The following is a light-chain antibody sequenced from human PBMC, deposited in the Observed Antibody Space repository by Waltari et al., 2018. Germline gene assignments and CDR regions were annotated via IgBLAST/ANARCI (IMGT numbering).Light chain of an antibody. J-gene: IGLJ2*01. CDR3: SSYTTSITLV. CDR1: SSDVGGYDS. CDR2: DVS. Sequence: QSALTQPASVSGSPGQSITISCAGTSSDVGGYDSVSWYQQHPGKAPKLMIYDVSNLPSGVSSRFSGSKSGNTASLTISGLQAEDEANYYCSSYTTSITLVFGGGTKLTVL. V-gene: IGLV2-14*03.